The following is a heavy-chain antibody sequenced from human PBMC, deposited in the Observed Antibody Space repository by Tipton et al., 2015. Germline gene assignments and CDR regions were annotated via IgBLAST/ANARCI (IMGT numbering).Heavy chain of an antibody. V-gene: IGHV4-61*01. CDR1: GGSVSSGSFY. D-gene: IGHD3-22*01. CDR3: ARASIIQGYYHDSSRYYLFNS. J-gene: IGHJ1*01. Sequence: TLSLTCTVSGGSVSSGSFYWSWIRQPPGKGLECIGYIHNSGNTDYNPSLKSRVTMSVDMSKNQFSLKLSSVIAADTAVYYCARASIIQGYYHDSSRYYLFNSWGQGTLVTVSS. CDR2: IHNSGNT.